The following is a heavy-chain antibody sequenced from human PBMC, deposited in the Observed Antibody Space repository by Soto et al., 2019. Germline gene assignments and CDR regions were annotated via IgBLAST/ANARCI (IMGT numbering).Heavy chain of an antibody. J-gene: IGHJ4*02. Sequence: QVQLVQSGAEVKKPGASVKVSCKASGYTFTSYDINWVRQATGQGLEWMGWMNPNSGNTGYAQKFQGRVNMTRNNSISTAYMELSSLRSEDTAVYYCARGGVYYDSSGYYHGDYWGQGTLVTVSS. D-gene: IGHD3-22*01. CDR2: MNPNSGNT. CDR1: GYTFTSYD. CDR3: ARGGVYYDSSGYYHGDY. V-gene: IGHV1-8*01.